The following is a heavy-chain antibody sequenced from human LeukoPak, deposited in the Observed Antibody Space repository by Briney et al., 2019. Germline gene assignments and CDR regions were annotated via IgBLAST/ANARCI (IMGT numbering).Heavy chain of an antibody. D-gene: IGHD5-18*01. J-gene: IGHJ4*02. V-gene: IGHV1-69*13. CDR1: GGSFCRYA. CDR3: ARSQGYSYGSSY. Sequence: SVKVSCKAPGGSFCRYAISWVRQAPGQGLEWMGGIVPILGTANYAQKFQGRVTITADDSTGTAYMELTSLRSADTAVYYCARSQGYSYGSSYWGQGTLVTVSS. CDR2: IVPILGTA.